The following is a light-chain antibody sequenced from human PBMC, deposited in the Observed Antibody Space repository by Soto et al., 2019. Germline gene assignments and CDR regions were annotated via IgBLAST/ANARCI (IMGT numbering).Light chain of an antibody. J-gene: IGKJ4*01. CDR1: QDISNS. CDR3: QQYDNVPLT. CDR2: DAS. V-gene: IGKV1-33*01. Sequence: EIPMTHSPSSLSSSDGDPVTIAGQAGQDISNSLNWYQHKPGKAPKLLFYDASSLETGVPSRCGGSGAGTDFTFTISSLQPEDIATYYCQQYDNVPLTFGGGTKVDIK.